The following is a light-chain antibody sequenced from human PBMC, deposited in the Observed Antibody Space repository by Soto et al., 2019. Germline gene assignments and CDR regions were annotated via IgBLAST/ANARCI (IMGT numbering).Light chain of an antibody. CDR1: QSVLASSNNKNY. Sequence: DIVMTQSPDSLAVSLGERATINCKSSQSVLASSNNKNYLAWYQHKPGQPPKLLIFGASTRDSGVPDRCSGSGSGTDFTLTISSLQAEDVAVYYCQQYYSDPRTFGPGTKVDIK. CDR3: QQYYSDPRT. CDR2: GAS. J-gene: IGKJ3*01. V-gene: IGKV4-1*01.